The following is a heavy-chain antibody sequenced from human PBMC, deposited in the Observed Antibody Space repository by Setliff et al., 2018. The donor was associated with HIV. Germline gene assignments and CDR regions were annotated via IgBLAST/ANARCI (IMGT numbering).Heavy chain of an antibody. CDR1: GGSISSGAYY. D-gene: IGHD4-4*01. J-gene: IGHJ5*02. V-gene: IGHV4-61*02. CDR2: IYISGST. CDR3: AREPDYSNYYWFDP. Sequence: SETLSLTCTVSGGSISSGAYYWNWIRQPAGKGLEWIGRIYISGSTNYNPSLKSRLTISLDTSKNKFSLKLSSVTAADTAVYYCAREPDYSNYYWFDPWGQGTLVTVS.